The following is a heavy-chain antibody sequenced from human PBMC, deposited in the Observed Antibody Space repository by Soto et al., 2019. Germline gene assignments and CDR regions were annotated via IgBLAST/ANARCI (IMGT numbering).Heavy chain of an antibody. CDR3: ARGSGVVAALPDYYVDY. Sequence: QVQLVQSGAEVKKPGASVKVSCKASGYTFTGYYMHWVRQAPGQGLEWMGWINPNSGGTNYAQKFQGGVTMTRDTSISTAYMELSRLRSDDTAVYYCARGSGVVAALPDYYVDYWGQGTLVTVSS. D-gene: IGHD2-15*01. CDR2: INPNSGGT. CDR1: GYTFTGYY. J-gene: IGHJ4*02. V-gene: IGHV1-2*02.